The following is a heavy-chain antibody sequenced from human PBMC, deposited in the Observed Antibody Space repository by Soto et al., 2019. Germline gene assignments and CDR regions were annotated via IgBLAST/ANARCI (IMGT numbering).Heavy chain of an antibody. CDR1: GFTFSSYA. CDR3: AKVYCSGGSCYDGDAFDI. Sequence: GESLKISCAASGFTFSSYAMSWVRQAPGKGLEWVSAISGSGGSTYYADSVKGRFTISRDNSKNTLYLQMNSLRAEDTAVYYCAKVYCSGGSCYDGDAFDIWGQGTMVTVSS. J-gene: IGHJ3*02. D-gene: IGHD2-15*01. CDR2: ISGSGGST. V-gene: IGHV3-23*01.